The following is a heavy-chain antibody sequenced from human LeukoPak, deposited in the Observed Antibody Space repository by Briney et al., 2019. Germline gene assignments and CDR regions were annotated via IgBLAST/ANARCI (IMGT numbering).Heavy chain of an antibody. D-gene: IGHD1-26*01. CDR2: IYYSGST. J-gene: IGHJ1*01. Sequence: SVTLSLTCTVSGGSISSYYWSWIREPPGKGLEWIGDIYYSGSTNYNPSLKSRVTISVDTSKNQFSLKLSSVTAADTAVYYCARGRSLEYFQHWGQGTLVTVSS. CDR1: GGSISSYY. V-gene: IGHV4-59*01. CDR3: ARGRSLEYFQH.